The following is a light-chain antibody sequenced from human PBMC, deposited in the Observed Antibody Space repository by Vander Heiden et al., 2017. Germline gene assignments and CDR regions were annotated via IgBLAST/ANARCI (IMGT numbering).Light chain of an antibody. CDR1: ALPKQY. J-gene: IGLJ2*01. CDR3: QSADSSVV. Sequence: SYELTQPPSVSVSPGQTARITCSGDALPKQYAYWYQQKPGQAPVLVIYKDSERPSGIPGRFSGSSSGTTVTLTISGVQAEDEADYYCQSADSSVVFGGGTKLTGL. V-gene: IGLV3-25*03. CDR2: KDS.